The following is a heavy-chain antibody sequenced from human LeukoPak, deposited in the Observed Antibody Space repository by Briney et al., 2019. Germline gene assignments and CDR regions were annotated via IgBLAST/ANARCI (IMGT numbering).Heavy chain of an antibody. D-gene: IGHD5-12*01. CDR1: GFTVSDFT. Sequence: PGGSLRLSCAASGFTVSDFTMHWVRQAPGKGLEWVAVIYDGGTKHYADSVKGRFTISRDNSNDALYLQMNSLRAEDTAMYYCASWTHSGHEWQNGGAFDIWGQGTVVTVS. CDR2: IYDGGTK. V-gene: IGHV3-30-3*01. J-gene: IGHJ3*02. CDR3: ASWTHSGHEWQNGGAFDI.